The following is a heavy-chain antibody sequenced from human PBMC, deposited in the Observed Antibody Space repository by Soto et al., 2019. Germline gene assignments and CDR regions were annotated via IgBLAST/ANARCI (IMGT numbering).Heavy chain of an antibody. CDR2: INPSGGST. CDR1: GYTFTSYY. Sequence: GASVKVSCKASGYTFTSYYMHWARQAPGQGLEWMGIINPSGGSTSYAQKFQGRVTMTRDTSTSTVYMELSSLRSEDTAVYYCARSGMITFGGVIVQLYYFDYWGQGTLVTVSS. D-gene: IGHD3-16*02. J-gene: IGHJ4*02. CDR3: ARSGMITFGGVIVQLYYFDY. V-gene: IGHV1-46*03.